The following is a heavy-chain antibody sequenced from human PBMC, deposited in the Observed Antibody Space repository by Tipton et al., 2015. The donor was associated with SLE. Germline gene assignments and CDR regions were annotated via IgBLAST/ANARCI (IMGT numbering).Heavy chain of an antibody. Sequence: TLSLTCTVSGGSIRSGSYYWSWIRQPAGKGLEWIGYIYTSASTNYNPSLKSRVTISLDTSKNQFSLKLSSVTAADTAVYYCARGDMTTVGPFFDYWGQGTLVTVSS. J-gene: IGHJ4*02. V-gene: IGHV4-61*09. CDR2: IYTSAST. CDR3: ARGDMTTVGPFFDY. D-gene: IGHD4-23*01. CDR1: GGSIRSGSYY.